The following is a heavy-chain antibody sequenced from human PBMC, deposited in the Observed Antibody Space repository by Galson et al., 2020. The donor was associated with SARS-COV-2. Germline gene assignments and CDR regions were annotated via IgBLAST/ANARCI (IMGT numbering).Heavy chain of an antibody. CDR2: IWPGDSDT. D-gene: IGHD5-12*01. CDR1: GYSFTSYW. CDR3: ARHRGMATILRYFDY. Sequence: KIGESLKISCKGSGYSFTSYWIGWVRQMPGKGLEWMGIIWPGDSDTIYSTSFQGQVNISADKSIGTAYLQWSSLKASDTAMYYCARHRGMATILRYFDYWGQGTLFTVSS. J-gene: IGHJ4*02. V-gene: IGHV5-51*01.